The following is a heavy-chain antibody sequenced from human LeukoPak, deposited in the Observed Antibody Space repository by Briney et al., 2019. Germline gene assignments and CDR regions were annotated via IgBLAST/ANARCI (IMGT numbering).Heavy chain of an antibody. CDR2: IYSGGTT. J-gene: IGHJ1*01. Sequence: PGGSLSLSCAASGFTFSSNYMSWVRQAPGKGLEWVSVIYSGGTTYYADSVKGRFTISRDNSKNTLYLQMNSLRAEDTAVYYCARSGYDRPEGEFQHWGQGTLVTVSS. V-gene: IGHV3-53*01. CDR1: GFTFSSNY. D-gene: IGHD2-2*01. CDR3: ARSGYDRPEGEFQH.